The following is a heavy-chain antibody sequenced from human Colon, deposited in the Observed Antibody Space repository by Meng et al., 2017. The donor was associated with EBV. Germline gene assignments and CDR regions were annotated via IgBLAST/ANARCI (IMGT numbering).Heavy chain of an antibody. CDR2: INYSGST. V-gene: IGHV4-34*01. D-gene: IGHD2-21*01. Sequence: QVKNRRGGARCLEPPESLSLPCAVLGGPSSGYHWSWIRQSPGKGLEWIGEINYSGSTIYNPSLKSRVTISADTSKNQFSLRLNSVTAADTAVYYCRHAYCNHIDGCSDNWGQGTLVTVSS. J-gene: IGHJ4*02. CDR1: GGPSSGYH. CDR3: RHAYCNHIDGCSDN.